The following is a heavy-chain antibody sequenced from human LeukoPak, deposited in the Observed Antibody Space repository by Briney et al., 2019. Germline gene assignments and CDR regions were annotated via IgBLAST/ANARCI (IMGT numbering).Heavy chain of an antibody. V-gene: IGHV1-8*01. CDR3: VKSAH. CDR2: MNPNSGNT. CDR1: GDTFTSSD. J-gene: IGHJ4*02. Sequence: VSVKVSCKASGDTFTSSDVNWVRQATGQGLEWMGWMNPNSGNTGYAQKFQGKVAMTRDTSISTAYMELSSLRSEDTAVYYCVKSAHWGQGTLVTVSS.